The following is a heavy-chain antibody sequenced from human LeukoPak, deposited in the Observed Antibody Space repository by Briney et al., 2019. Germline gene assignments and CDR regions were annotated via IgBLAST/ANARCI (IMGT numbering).Heavy chain of an antibody. CDR2: ISTSSIYI. D-gene: IGHD3-10*01. V-gene: IGHV3-21*01. Sequence: GGSLRLSCAASGFPFSLYSMNWVRQAPGKGLEWVSSISTSSIYIYYADSLKGRFTISRDNARNSLYLQMNSLRAEDTAVYFCARDRGVAPQLWTDLDCWGQGTLVTVSS. J-gene: IGHJ4*02. CDR1: GFPFSLYS. CDR3: ARDRGVAPQLWTDLDC.